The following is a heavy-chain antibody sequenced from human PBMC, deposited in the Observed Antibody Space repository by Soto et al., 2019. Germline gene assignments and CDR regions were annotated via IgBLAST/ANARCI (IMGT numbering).Heavy chain of an antibody. J-gene: IGHJ4*02. CDR1: GYTFTSYG. D-gene: IGHD2-15*01. V-gene: IGHV1-18*01. CDR2: ISAHNGNT. CDR3: ARGWYGDY. Sequence: QVHLVQSGAEVKKPGASVKVSCKASGYTFTSYGITWVRQAPGQGLERMGWISAHNGNTDYAQKLQGRVIVTRDTSTSTAYMELRCLRSDDTAVYYCARGWYGDYWGQGALVTVSS.